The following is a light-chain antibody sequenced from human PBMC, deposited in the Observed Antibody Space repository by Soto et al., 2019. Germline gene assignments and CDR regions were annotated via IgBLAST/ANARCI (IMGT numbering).Light chain of an antibody. J-gene: IGKJ5*01. Sequence: EIVLTQSPATLSLSAGERATLSCRASQSISSELAWYQQKPGQAPRLLISGASNRATGIPARFSGSGSATDFTLTISTLEPEDSAIYYCQQRSSWPITFGQGTRLEIK. CDR1: QSISSE. CDR2: GAS. CDR3: QQRSSWPIT. V-gene: IGKV3-11*01.